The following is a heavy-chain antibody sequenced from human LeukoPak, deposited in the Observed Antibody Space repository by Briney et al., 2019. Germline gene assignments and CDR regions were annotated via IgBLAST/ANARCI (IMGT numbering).Heavy chain of an antibody. CDR1: GGXFSGYY. CDR3: ARGPYYDILTGYYRGFDY. Sequence: SETLSLTCAVYGGXFSGYYWSWIRQPPGKGLEWIGEINHSGSTNYNPSLKSRVTISVDTSKNQFSLKLSSVTAADTAVYYCARGPYYDILTGYYRGFDYWGQGTLVTVSS. V-gene: IGHV4-34*01. CDR2: INHSGST. D-gene: IGHD3-9*01. J-gene: IGHJ4*02.